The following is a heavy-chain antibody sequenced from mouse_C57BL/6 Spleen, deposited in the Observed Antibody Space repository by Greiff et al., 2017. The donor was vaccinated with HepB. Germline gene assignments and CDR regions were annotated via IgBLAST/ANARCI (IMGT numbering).Heavy chain of an antibody. CDR1: GYTFTSYW. V-gene: IGHV1-55*01. CDR3: ARRDYGSSYEGDY. Sequence: VQLQQSGAELVKPGASVKLSCKASGYTFTSYWITWVKQRPGQGLEWIGDIYPDSGSTNYNEKFKSKATLTVDTSSSTAYMQLSSLTSEDSAVYYCARRDYGSSYEGDYWGQGTTLTVSS. J-gene: IGHJ2*01. D-gene: IGHD1-1*01. CDR2: IYPDSGST.